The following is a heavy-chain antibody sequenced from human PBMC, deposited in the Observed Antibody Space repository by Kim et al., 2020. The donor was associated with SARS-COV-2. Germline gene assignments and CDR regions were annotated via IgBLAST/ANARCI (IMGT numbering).Heavy chain of an antibody. Sequence: GGSLRLSCAASGFTFSDYYMSWIRQAPGKGLEWVSYISSSSSYTNYADSVKGRFTISRDNAKNSLYLQMNSLRAEDTAVYYCANIPNYKLSAAWGQGTLVTVSS. CDR3: ANIPNYKLSAA. V-gene: IGHV3-11*03. CDR1: GFTFSDYY. D-gene: IGHD1-1*01. CDR2: ISSSSSYT. J-gene: IGHJ5*02.